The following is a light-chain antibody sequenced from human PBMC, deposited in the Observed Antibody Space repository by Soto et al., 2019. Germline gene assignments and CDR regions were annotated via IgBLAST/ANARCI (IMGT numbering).Light chain of an antibody. Sequence: EIVLTQSPGTLSLSPGERATLSCRASQSVSSTYLAWYHQKPGQAPRLLIYGASSRATGIPDRFSGSGSGTDFTLTISRLEPEDFAVYYCQQYGSSPGTF. CDR3: QQYGSSPGT. CDR2: GAS. CDR1: QSVSSTY. V-gene: IGKV3-20*01. J-gene: IGKJ1*01.